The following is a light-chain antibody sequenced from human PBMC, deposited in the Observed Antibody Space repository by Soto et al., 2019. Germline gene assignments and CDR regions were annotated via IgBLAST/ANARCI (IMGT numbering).Light chain of an antibody. CDR3: GTWGWGLRV. J-gene: IGLJ1*01. CDR1: SSDVGGYNY. CDR2: EVT. V-gene: IGLV2-8*01. Sequence: QSALTQPPSASGSPGQSVTISCTGTSSDVGGYNYVSWYQQHPGKAPKLVIYEVTKRPSGVPDRFSGSTSGPSATLTITAVQVGDEAEYYCGTWGWGLRVFGAGTKLTVL.